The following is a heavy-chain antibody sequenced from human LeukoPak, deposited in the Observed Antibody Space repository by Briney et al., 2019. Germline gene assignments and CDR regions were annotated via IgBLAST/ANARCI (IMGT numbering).Heavy chain of an antibody. D-gene: IGHD4-11*01. Sequence: SETLSLTCAVSGDSINSYYWRWVRQPPGKGLEWIGNIYYSGSANYNPSLKSRVTISLDTSKNQFSLKLSSVTAADTAVYYCAKGNYYLDYWGQGNLVTVSS. CDR3: AKGNYYLDY. CDR1: GDSINSYY. V-gene: IGHV4-59*01. J-gene: IGHJ4*02. CDR2: IYYSGSA.